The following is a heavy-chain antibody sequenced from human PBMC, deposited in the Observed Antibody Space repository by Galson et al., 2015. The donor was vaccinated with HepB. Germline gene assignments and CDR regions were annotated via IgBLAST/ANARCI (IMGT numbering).Heavy chain of an antibody. D-gene: IGHD3-10*01. V-gene: IGHV3-9*01. CDR1: GFTFDDYA. CDR3: AKVSGRATMVRGVIYFDY. J-gene: IGHJ4*02. CDR2: ISWNSGSI. Sequence: SLRLSCAASGFTFDDYAMHWVRQAPGKGLEWVSGISWNSGSIGYADSVKGRFTISRDNAKNSLYLQMNSLRAEDTALYYCAKVSGRATMVRGVIYFDYWGQGTLVTVSS.